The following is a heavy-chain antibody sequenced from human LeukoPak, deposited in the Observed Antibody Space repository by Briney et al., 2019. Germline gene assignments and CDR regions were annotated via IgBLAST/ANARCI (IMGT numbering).Heavy chain of an antibody. CDR3: ARDRGGSHSYGIDV. CDR2: IYYSGST. Sequence: HSETLSLTCTVSGGSISSYYWSWIRQPPGKGLEWIGYIYYSGSTNYNPTLKSRVTISVDTSKNQFSLKLSSVTAADTAVYYCARDRGGSHSYGIDVWGRGTTVTVSS. J-gene: IGHJ6*02. CDR1: GGSISSYY. D-gene: IGHD2-21*02. V-gene: IGHV4-59*01.